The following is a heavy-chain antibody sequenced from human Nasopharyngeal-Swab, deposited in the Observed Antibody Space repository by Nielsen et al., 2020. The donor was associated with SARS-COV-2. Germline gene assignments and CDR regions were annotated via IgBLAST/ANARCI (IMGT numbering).Heavy chain of an antibody. D-gene: IGHD4-23*01. Sequence: GSLRLSCTVSGGSISSYYWSWIRQPPGKGLEWIGYIYYSGSTNYNPSLKSRVTISVDTSKNQFSLKLSSVTAADTAVYYCARASDYGGNYEPFDYWGQGTPVTVSS. CDR2: IYYSGST. CDR3: ARASDYGGNYEPFDY. CDR1: GGSISSYY. V-gene: IGHV4-59*01. J-gene: IGHJ4*02.